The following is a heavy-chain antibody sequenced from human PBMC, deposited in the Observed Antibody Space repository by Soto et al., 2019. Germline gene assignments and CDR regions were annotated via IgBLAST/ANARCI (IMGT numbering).Heavy chain of an antibody. D-gene: IGHD2-15*01. CDR2: INGGTGQT. CDR1: GYSITTHA. V-gene: IGHV1-3*01. J-gene: IGHJ5*02. CDR3: ARRLLPDNWFAP. Sequence: ASSKGCCRAAGYSITTHAMHCVSQAPGQSLEWMGWINGGTGQTKHSQKLQGRVTMTTDTSTSTAYMELRSLRSDDTAVYSCARRLLPDNWFAPWGQGTLVTVSS.